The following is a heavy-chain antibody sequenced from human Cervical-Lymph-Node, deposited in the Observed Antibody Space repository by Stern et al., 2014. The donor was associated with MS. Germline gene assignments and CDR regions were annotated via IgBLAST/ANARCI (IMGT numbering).Heavy chain of an antibody. CDR1: GYSFTNYW. V-gene: IGHV5-51*03. CDR3: VRWDGDYAEVY. Sequence: VQLVESGAEVKKPGESLKISCKASGYSFTNYWIGWVRQMPGKGLEWMGIIFPSDSDTRYSPSFQGQVTISADKSITTAYLQWSSLKASDSAMYYCVRWDGDYAEVYWGQGTLVTVSS. CDR2: IFPSDSDT. D-gene: IGHD4-17*01. J-gene: IGHJ4*02.